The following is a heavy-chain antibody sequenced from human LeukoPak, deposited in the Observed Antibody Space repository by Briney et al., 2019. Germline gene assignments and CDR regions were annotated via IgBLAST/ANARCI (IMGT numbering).Heavy chain of an antibody. D-gene: IGHD3-22*01. CDR2: ISSSSSYI. CDR1: GSTFSSYS. J-gene: IGHJ4*02. CDR3: ARGITMIVVAPGY. V-gene: IGHV3-21*01. Sequence: PGGSLRLSCAASGSTFSSYSMNWVRQAPGKGLEWVSSISSSSSYIYYADSVKGRSTISRDNAKNSLYLQMNSLRAEDTAVYYCARGITMIVVAPGYWGQGTLVTVSS.